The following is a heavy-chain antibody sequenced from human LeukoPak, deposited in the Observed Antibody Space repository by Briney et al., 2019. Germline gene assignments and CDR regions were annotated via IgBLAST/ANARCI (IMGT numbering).Heavy chain of an antibody. D-gene: IGHD2-2*01. CDR2: IYYSGST. Sequence: SETLSLTCAVSGGSISSGGYSWSWIRQPPGKGLEWIGYIYYSGSTNYNPSLKSRVTMSVDTSKNQFSLKLSSVTAADTAVYYCARGPIVVVPAARFSWFDPWGQGTLVTVSS. V-gene: IGHV4-61*08. CDR3: ARGPIVVVPAARFSWFDP. CDR1: GGSISSGGYS. J-gene: IGHJ5*02.